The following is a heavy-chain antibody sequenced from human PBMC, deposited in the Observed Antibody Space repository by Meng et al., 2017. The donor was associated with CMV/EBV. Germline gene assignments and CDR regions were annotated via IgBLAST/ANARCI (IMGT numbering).Heavy chain of an antibody. CDR2: ISSSSSYI. CDR1: GFTFSSYS. D-gene: IGHD3-16*01. Sequence: ETLSLTCAASGFTFSSYSMNWVRQAPGKGLEWVSSISSSSSYIYYADSVKGRFTISRDNAEKSLYLQMSSLRAEDTAVYYCASHGGYWGQGTLVTVSS. J-gene: IGHJ4*02. V-gene: IGHV3-21*01. CDR3: ASHGGY.